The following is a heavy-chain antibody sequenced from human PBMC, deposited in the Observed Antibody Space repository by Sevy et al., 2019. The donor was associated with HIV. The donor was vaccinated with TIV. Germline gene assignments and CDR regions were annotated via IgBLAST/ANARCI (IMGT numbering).Heavy chain of an antibody. J-gene: IGHJ1*01. Sequence: ASVKVSCKASGYTFTGYYMHWVRQAPGQGLEWMEWINPNSGGTNYAQKFQGRVTMTRDTSISTAFMELSRLRSDDTAMCYCARRRHSSGPKYFQHWGQGTLVTVSS. V-gene: IGHV1-2*02. CDR2: INPNSGGT. CDR3: ARRRHSSGPKYFQH. CDR1: GYTFTGYY. D-gene: IGHD6-19*01.